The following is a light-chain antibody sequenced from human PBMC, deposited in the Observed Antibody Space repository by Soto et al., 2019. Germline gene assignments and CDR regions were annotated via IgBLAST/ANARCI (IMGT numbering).Light chain of an antibody. CDR3: SSYAGSNNLGV. CDR2: EVS. CDR1: SSDIAGYNY. J-gene: IGLJ3*02. V-gene: IGLV2-8*01. Sequence: QSVLTQPPSASGSPGQSVTISCTGTSSDIAGYNYVSWYQHHPGKAPKVMIYEVSKRPSGVPDRFSGSKSGNTASLTVSGLQPEDEADYYCSSYAGSNNLGVFGGGTKLTVL.